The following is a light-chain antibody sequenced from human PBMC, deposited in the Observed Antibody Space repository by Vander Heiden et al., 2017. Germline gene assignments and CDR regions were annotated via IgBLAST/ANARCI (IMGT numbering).Light chain of an antibody. CDR1: SSDVGGYNY. CDR2: DVS. Sequence: QSALTQPASVSGSPGPSITISCTGTSSDVGGYNYVSWYQQHPGKAPKLVIYDVSNRPSGVSNRFSGSKSGNTASLTISGLQDEDEADYYCSSYTSSSTFYVFGTGTKVTVL. J-gene: IGLJ1*01. CDR3: SSYTSSSTFYV. V-gene: IGLV2-14*01.